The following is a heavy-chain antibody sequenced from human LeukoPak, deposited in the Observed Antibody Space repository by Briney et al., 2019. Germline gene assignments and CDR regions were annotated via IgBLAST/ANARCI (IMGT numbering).Heavy chain of an antibody. Sequence: GASVKVSCKVSGYTLTELSMHWVRQAPGKGLEWMGGFDPEDGETIYAQKFQGRVTMTEDTSTDTAYMELSSLRSEDTAVYYCATVLGCGVVVPAAICDYYYYGMDVWGQGTTVTVSS. D-gene: IGHD2-2*02. CDR2: FDPEDGET. CDR3: ATVLGCGVVVPAAICDYYYYGMDV. CDR1: GYTLTELS. V-gene: IGHV1-24*01. J-gene: IGHJ6*02.